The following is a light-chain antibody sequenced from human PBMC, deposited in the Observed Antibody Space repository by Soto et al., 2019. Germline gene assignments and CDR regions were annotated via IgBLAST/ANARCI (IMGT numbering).Light chain of an antibody. CDR1: QIVTSNY. CDR3: HQYGSSPGT. CDR2: GAP. V-gene: IGKV3-20*01. Sequence: IVLTPSPGTLSSSPGGRATLSCRASQIVTSNYLAWYQQKRGQAPRLLFWGAPIRATDLPDRFSGGGSGTDFTLTISRLEAEDVAVYYCHQYGSSPGTFGQGTKVDIK. J-gene: IGKJ1*01.